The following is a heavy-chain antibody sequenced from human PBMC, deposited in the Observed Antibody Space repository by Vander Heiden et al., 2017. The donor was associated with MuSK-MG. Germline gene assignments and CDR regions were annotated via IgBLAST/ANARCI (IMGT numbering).Heavy chain of an antibody. CDR2: IKLNSGDT. CDR1: GYIFTGYF. CDR3: ASNVGAADIGGNWFDP. V-gene: IGHV1-2*02. J-gene: IGHJ5*02. Sequence: VQLVQSGAAVKKPGASVNVSCKASGYIFTGYFIHWVRLAPGQRLEWMGWIKLNSGDTNYAQKFQGRVTMTRDTTISTANLELDRRRSDDTAVYYCASNVGAADIGGNWFDPWGQGTLVTVSS. D-gene: IGHD3-16*01.